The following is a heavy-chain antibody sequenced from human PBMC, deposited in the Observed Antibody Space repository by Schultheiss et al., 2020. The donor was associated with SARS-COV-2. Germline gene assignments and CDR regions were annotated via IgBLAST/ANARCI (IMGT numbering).Heavy chain of an antibody. CDR3: ARAPEPTYHSGGYYFDF. Sequence: SQTLSLTCAVYGGSFSGYYWSWIRQPPGKGLEWIGEINHSGSTNYNPSLKSRVTISVDTSKNQFSLKLSSMTAADTAVYYCARAPEPTYHSGGYYFDFWGQGILVTVSS. CDR1: GGSFSGYY. V-gene: IGHV4-34*01. D-gene: IGHD3-22*01. J-gene: IGHJ4*02. CDR2: INHSGST.